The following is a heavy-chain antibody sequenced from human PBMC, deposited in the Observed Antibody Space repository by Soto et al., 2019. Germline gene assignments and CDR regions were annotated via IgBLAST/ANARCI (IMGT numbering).Heavy chain of an antibody. V-gene: IGHV1-8*01. Sequence: ASVKVSCKASGYTFTNFDVNWVRRAPGQVLEWMGRMVPNTGNRGCAQKFRGRVTMTGNASITTAYMELSSLRSEDTAVYYCGRGSYSGRWNSHFMKYLAQGTMVTVSS. CDR3: GRGSYSGRWNSHFMKY. CDR1: GYTFTNFD. CDR2: MVPNTGNR. D-gene: IGHD1-26*01. J-gene: IGHJ4*02.